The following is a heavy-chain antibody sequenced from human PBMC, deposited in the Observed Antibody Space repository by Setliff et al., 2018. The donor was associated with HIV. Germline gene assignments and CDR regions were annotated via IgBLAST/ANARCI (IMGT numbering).Heavy chain of an antibody. CDR2: IHHSGST. CDR1: GYSISSGYY. CDR3: ARRYMELELPDY. V-gene: IGHV4-38-2*01. J-gene: IGHJ4*02. D-gene: IGHD1-7*01. Sequence: SETLSLTCAVSGYSISSGYYWGWIRQPPGKGLEWIGSIHHSGSTYNNPSLKSRVSMSVDTSKNQFSLKLSSVTAADTAVYYCARRYMELELPDYWGQGTLVTVSS.